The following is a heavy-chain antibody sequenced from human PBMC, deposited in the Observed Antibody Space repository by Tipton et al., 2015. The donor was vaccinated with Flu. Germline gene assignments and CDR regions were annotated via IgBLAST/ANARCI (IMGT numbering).Heavy chain of an antibody. CDR3: ARGPEYCTNGVCYLGIGWFDP. Sequence: TLSLTCTVSGGSISSYYWSWIRQPPGKGLEWIGYIYYSGSTNYNPSLKSRVTISVDTSKNQFSLKLSSVTAADTAVYYCARGPEYCTNGVCYLGIGWFDPWGQGTLVTVSS. D-gene: IGHD2-8*01. CDR2: IYYSGST. V-gene: IGHV4-59*08. CDR1: GGSISSYY. J-gene: IGHJ5*02.